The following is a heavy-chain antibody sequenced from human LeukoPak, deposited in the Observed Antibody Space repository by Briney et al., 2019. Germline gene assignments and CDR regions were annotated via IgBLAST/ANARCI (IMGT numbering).Heavy chain of an antibody. J-gene: IGHJ4*02. Sequence: GGSLRLSCAASGFTFSSYEMNWVRQAPGKGLEWVSYISSSGSTIYYADSVKGRFTISRDNAKNSLYLQMNSLRAEDTAVYYCARSAYCGGDCYNHIDYWGQGTLVTVSS. V-gene: IGHV3-48*03. CDR2: ISSSGSTI. CDR1: GFTFSSYE. D-gene: IGHD2-21*02. CDR3: ARSAYCGGDCYNHIDY.